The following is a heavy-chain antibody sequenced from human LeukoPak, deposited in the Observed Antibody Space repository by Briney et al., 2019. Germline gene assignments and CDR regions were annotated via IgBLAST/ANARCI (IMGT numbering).Heavy chain of an antibody. D-gene: IGHD6-13*01. CDR2: ISYDGSNK. Sequence: GRSLRLSCAASGFTFSSYAMHWVRRAPGKGLEWVAVISYDGSNKYYADSVKGRFTISRDNSKNTLYLQMNSLRAEDTAVYYCARDLHYSTSSAPRRDWWYNWFDPWGQGTLVTVSS. CDR3: ARDLHYSTSSAPRRDWWYNWFDP. CDR1: GFTFSSYA. J-gene: IGHJ5*02. V-gene: IGHV3-30-3*01.